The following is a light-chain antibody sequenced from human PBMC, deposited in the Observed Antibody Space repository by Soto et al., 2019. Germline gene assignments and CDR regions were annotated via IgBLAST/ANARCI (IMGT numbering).Light chain of an antibody. J-gene: IGKJ4*01. CDR3: QQYNSFPLT. CDR1: QSISSW. Sequence: DIQMTQSPSPPSASVGDRVTNTFRASQSISSWLAWYQQKPGKAPKLLIYDASSLESGVPSRFSGSGSGTEFTLTISSLQPDDFATYYCQQYNSFPLTFGGGTKVDIK. V-gene: IGKV1-5*01. CDR2: DAS.